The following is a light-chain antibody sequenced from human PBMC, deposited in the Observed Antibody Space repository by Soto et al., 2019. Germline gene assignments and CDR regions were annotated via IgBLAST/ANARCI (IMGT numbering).Light chain of an antibody. CDR1: SSNIGSNY. V-gene: IGLV1-47*01. CDR3: AAWDDSLSGWV. Sequence: QSALTQPPSASGTPGQRVTISCSGSSSNIGSNYVYWYQQLPGTAPKLLIYRNNQWPSGVPDRFSGSKSGTSASLAISGLRSEDEADYYCAAWDDSLSGWVFGGGTKVTVL. J-gene: IGLJ3*02. CDR2: RNN.